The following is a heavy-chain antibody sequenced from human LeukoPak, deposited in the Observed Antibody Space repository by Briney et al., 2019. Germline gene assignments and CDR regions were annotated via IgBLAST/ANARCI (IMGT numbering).Heavy chain of an antibody. Sequence: SETLSLTCTVSGGSISSSSYYWGWIRQPPGKGLEWIGSIYYSGSTYYNPSLKSRVTISVDTSKIQFSLKLSSVTAADTAVYYCARQDIVVVPALDAFDIWGQGTMVTVSS. D-gene: IGHD2-2*01. CDR1: GGSISSSSYY. CDR3: ARQDIVVVPALDAFDI. V-gene: IGHV4-39*01. J-gene: IGHJ3*02. CDR2: IYYSGST.